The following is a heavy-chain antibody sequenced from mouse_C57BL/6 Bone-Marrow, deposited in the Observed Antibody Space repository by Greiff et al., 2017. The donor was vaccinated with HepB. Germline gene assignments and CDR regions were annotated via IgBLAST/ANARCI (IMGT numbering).Heavy chain of an antibody. D-gene: IGHD2-10*01. CDR1: GFTFSDYG. CDR2: ISSGSSTI. J-gene: IGHJ3*01. V-gene: IGHV5-17*01. CDR3: ARPYPRGGFAY. Sequence: EVHGVESGGGLVKPGGSLKLSCAASGFTFSDYGMHWVRQAPEKGLEWVAYISSGSSTIYYADTVKGRFTISRDNAKNTLFLQMTSLRSEDTAMYYCARPYPRGGFAYWGQGTLVTVSA.